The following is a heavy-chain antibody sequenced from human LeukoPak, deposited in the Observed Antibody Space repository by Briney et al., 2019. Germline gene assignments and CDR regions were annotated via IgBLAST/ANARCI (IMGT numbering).Heavy chain of an antibody. D-gene: IGHD2-15*01. CDR2: IRGSGGST. V-gene: IGHV3-23*01. Sequence: PGGSLRLSCAASGFTFSNYAINWVRQAPGKGLEWVSAIRGSGGSTYYADSVKGRFIISRDNSKNTVDLQMNSLRAEDTAVYYCAKEESGGSFATRGFFQHWGQGTLVTVSS. J-gene: IGHJ1*01. CDR1: GFTFSNYA. CDR3: AKEESGGSFATRGFFQH.